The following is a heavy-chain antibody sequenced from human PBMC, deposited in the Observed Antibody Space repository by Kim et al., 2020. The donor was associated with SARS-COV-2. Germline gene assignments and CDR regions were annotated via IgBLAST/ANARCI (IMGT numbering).Heavy chain of an antibody. CDR1: GFTFDDYG. CDR3: ARGAYYYGSGRKSYGMDV. D-gene: IGHD3-10*01. V-gene: IGHV3-20*01. CDR2: INWNGGST. J-gene: IGHJ6*02. Sequence: GGSLRLSCAASGFTFDDYGMSWVRQAPGKGLEWVSGINWNGGSTGYADSVKGRFTISRDNAKNSLYLQMNSLRAEDTALYHCARGAYYYGSGRKSYGMDVWGQGTTVTVSS.